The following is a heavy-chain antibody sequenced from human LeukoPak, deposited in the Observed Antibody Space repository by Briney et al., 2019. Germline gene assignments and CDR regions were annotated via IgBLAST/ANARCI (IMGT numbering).Heavy chain of an antibody. CDR1: GFTFSSYG. J-gene: IGHJ4*02. Sequence: GGSLRLSCAASGFTFSSYGMHWVRQAPGKGLEWVAVISYDGSNKYYADSVKGRFTISRDNSMNTLHLQMNSLRAEDTAVYYCANENYYDSSGYLDYWGQGTLVTVSS. CDR2: ISYDGSNK. CDR3: ANENYYDSSGYLDY. V-gene: IGHV3-30*18. D-gene: IGHD3-22*01.